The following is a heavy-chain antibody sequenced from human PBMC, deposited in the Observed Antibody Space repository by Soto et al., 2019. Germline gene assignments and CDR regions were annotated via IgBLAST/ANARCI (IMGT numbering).Heavy chain of an antibody. V-gene: IGHV3-23*01. CDR1: GFTFSSYA. CDR2: ISGSGGST. J-gene: IGHJ4*02. Sequence: GGSLRLSCAASGFTFSSYAMSWVRQAPGKGLEWVSAISGSGGSTYYADSVKGRFTISRENSKNTPYLQMNSLRAEDTAVYYCAKELSWNVRPTDYWGQGTLVTVSS. CDR3: AKELSWNVRPTDY. D-gene: IGHD1-1*01.